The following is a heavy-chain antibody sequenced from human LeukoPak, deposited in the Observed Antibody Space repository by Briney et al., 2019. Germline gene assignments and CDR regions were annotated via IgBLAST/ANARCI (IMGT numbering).Heavy chain of an antibody. J-gene: IGHJ4*02. CDR2: VKSRTDGGTR. CDR3: TPNVNDY. Sequence: GGSLRLSCAASGFTFSNAWMNWVRQAPGKGLEWVGRVKSRTDGGTRDYAAPVKGIFTISRDDLKNTAYLHMNSLKTEDTAVYYCTPNVNDYWGQGTLVTVSS. V-gene: IGHV3-15*01. CDR1: GFTFSNAW.